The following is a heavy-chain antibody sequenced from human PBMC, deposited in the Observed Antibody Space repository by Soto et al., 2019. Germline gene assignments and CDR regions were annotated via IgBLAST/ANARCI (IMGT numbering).Heavy chain of an antibody. J-gene: IGHJ5*02. CDR2: INHVGGT. CDR1: GGFLSESY. Sequence: SETLSLTCAVYGGFLSESYWTWIRQPPGKWLEWIGEINHVGGTNYNPSLKSRVTMSVDTSQNQFSLRLISVTAADTAMYFCVRIRYQLPSSVLWLDPWGXGTPVTVSS. CDR3: VRIRYQLPSSVLWLDP. V-gene: IGHV4-34*01. D-gene: IGHD3-16*01.